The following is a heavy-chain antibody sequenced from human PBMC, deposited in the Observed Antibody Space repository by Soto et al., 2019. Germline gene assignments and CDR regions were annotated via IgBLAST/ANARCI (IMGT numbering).Heavy chain of an antibody. D-gene: IGHD2-8*01. Sequence: GGSLRLSCAASGFTFSNAWMSWVRQAPGKGLEWVGRIKSKTDGGTTDYAAPVKGRFTISRDDSKNTLFLQMNSLKSEDTGVYYCTSVLGVYDNWFDPWGQGTLVTVSS. V-gene: IGHV3-15*01. CDR3: TSVLGVYDNWFDP. CDR1: GFTFSNAW. J-gene: IGHJ5*02. CDR2: IKSKTDGGTT.